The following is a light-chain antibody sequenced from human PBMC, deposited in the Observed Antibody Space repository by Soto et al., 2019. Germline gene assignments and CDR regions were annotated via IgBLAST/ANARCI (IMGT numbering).Light chain of an antibody. CDR3: NSYTSSSTYV. J-gene: IGLJ1*01. Sequence: QSVLTQPASVSGSPGQSITIYCTGNTSDVGRYNYVSWYQQHPGKAPKLIIYDVSNRPSGVSNRFSGSKSGNTASLTISGLQAEDEADYYCNSYTSSSTYVFGTGTKVTVL. CDR1: TSDVGRYNY. CDR2: DVS. V-gene: IGLV2-14*01.